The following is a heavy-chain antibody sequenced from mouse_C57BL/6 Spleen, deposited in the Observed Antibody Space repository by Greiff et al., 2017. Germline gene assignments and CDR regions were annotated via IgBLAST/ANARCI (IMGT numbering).Heavy chain of an antibody. CDR2: IRLKSDNYAT. CDR3: TGVDYSNLAWFAY. Sequence: EVKLVESGGGLVQPGGSMKLSCVASGFTFSNYWMNWVRQSPEKGLEWVAQIRLKSDNYATHYAESVKGRFTISRDDSKSSVYLLMNNLRAEDTGIYYCTGVDYSNLAWFAYWGQGTLVTVSA. V-gene: IGHV6-3*01. J-gene: IGHJ3*01. D-gene: IGHD2-5*01. CDR1: GFTFSNYW.